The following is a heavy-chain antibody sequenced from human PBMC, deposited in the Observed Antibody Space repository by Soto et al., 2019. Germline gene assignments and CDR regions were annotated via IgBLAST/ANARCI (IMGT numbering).Heavy chain of an antibody. V-gene: IGHV4-39*01. J-gene: IGHJ5*02. CDR3: ASRKVTTTEVWFDP. Sequence: SETLSLTCTVSGGSISSSSYYWDWISQPPGKGLEWIGSIYYSGSSYYNPSLKSRVTISVDTSKNQFSLKLSSVTAADTAVYYCASRKVTTTEVWFDPWGQGTYVTVSP. CDR2: IYYSGSS. CDR1: GGSISSSSYY. D-gene: IGHD4-17*01.